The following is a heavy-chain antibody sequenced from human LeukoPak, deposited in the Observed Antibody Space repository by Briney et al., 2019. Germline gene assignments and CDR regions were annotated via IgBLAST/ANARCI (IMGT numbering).Heavy chain of an antibody. CDR2: IRYDGSNK. J-gene: IGHJ6*04. CDR1: GFTFSSYG. Sequence: GGSLRLSCAASGFTFSSYGMHWVRQAPGKGLEWVAFIRYDGSNKYYADSVKGRFTISRDNAKNSLYLQMNSLRAEDTAVYCCARDGTPVWGKGTTVTVSS. CDR3: ARDGTPV. V-gene: IGHV3-30*02.